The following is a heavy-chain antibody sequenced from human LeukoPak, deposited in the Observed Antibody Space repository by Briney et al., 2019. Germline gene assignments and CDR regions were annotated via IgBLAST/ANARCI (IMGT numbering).Heavy chain of an antibody. CDR1: GSTFSSYA. CDR2: ISYDGSNK. CDR3: ARDLDDYGDY. V-gene: IGHV3-30-3*01. Sequence: GGSLRLSCAASGSTFSSYAMHWVRQAPGKGLEWVAVISYDGSNKYYADSVKGRFTISRDNSKNTLYLQMNSLRAEDTAVYYCARDLDDYGDYWGQGTLVTVSS. J-gene: IGHJ4*02.